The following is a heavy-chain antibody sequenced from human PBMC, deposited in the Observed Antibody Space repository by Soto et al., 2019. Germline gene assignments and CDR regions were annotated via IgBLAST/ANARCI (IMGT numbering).Heavy chain of an antibody. D-gene: IGHD2-2*01. CDR1: GFTFSSYA. CDR2: ISGSGGST. Sequence: EVQLLESGGGLVQPGGPLRLACAAAGFTFSSYAMSWVRQAPGKGLEWVSAISGSGGSTYYADSVKGRFTISRDKSKNTLYLQMNSLRAEDTAVYYCAKHWVVAAPRGFDYWGQGTLVTVSS. V-gene: IGHV3-23*01. CDR3: AKHWVVAAPRGFDY. J-gene: IGHJ4*02.